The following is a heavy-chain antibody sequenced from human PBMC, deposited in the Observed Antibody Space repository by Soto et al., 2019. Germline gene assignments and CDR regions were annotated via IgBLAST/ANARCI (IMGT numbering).Heavy chain of an antibody. CDR3: ARDAAAGHLRNNWFDP. D-gene: IGHD6-13*01. CDR1: GGSISSSNW. CDR2: IYHSGST. Sequence: QVQLQESGPGLVKPSGTLSLTCAVSGGSISSSNWWSWVRQPPGKGLEWIGEIYHSGSTNYNPSPKRRVTIAVDKSKNQFSLKLSSVTAADTAVYYCARDAAAGHLRNNWFDPWGQGTLVTVSS. V-gene: IGHV4-4*02. J-gene: IGHJ5*02.